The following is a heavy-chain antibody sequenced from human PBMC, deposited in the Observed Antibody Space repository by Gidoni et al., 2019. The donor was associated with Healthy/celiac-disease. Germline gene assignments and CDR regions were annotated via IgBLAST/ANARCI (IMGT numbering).Heavy chain of an antibody. D-gene: IGHD4-4*01. V-gene: IGHV3-48*02. CDR3: ARDHNPSKYSINYYGMDV. J-gene: IGHJ6*02. CDR1: GSTFSRYS. Sequence: EVQLVESGGGLVQPGGSLRLSCAASGSTFSRYSVNWVRQAPGKGLEWVSYISSSSSTIYYADSVKGRFTISRDNAKNSLYLQMNSLRDEDTAVYYCARDHNPSKYSINYYGMDVWGQGTTVTVSS. CDR2: ISSSSSTI.